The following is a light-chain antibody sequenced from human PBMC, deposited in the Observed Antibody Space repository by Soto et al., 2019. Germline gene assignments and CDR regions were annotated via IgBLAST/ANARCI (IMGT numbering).Light chain of an antibody. CDR1: SNDVGGYNY. V-gene: IGLV2-14*01. J-gene: IGLJ1*01. Sequence: QSALTQPASVSGSPGQSITISCTGTSNDVGGYNYVSWYQQHPGKAPKLMIYDVTNRPSGVSTRFSGSKSGNTASLTISGLQAEDEADYYCSSYTSSSTLDVFGTGTKVTVL. CDR3: SSYTSSSTLDV. CDR2: DVT.